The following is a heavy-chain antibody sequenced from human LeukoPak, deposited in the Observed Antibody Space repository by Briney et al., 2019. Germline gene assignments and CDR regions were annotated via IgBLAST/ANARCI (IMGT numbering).Heavy chain of an antibody. CDR1: GYTFTTYA. CDR2: IDTNTGNP. D-gene: IGHD6-13*01. V-gene: IGHV7-4-1*02. Sequence: GASVKVSCKASGYTFTTYAMNWVRQAPGQGLEWMGWIDTNTGNPTYAQGFTGRFVFSLDTSVSTAYLQISSLKAEDTAVYFCAGRISSSWYLKYYFDYWGQGTLVTVSS. J-gene: IGHJ4*02. CDR3: AGRISSSWYLKYYFDY.